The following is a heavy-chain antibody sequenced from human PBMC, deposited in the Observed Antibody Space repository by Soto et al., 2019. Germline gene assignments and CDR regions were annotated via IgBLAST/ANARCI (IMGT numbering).Heavy chain of an antibody. J-gene: IGHJ4*02. CDR1: GFTFSSYA. CDR2: ISYDGSNK. V-gene: IGHV3-30-3*01. D-gene: IGHD6-19*01. Sequence: QVQLVESGGGVVQPGRSLRLSCAASGFTFSSYAMHWVRQAPGKGLEWVAVISYDGSNKYYADSVKGRFTISRDNSKNTLYLQMNSLRAEDTAVYYCASTRVRLPLPGIAVASHKRAFDYWGQGTLVTVSS. CDR3: ASTRVRLPLPGIAVASHKRAFDY.